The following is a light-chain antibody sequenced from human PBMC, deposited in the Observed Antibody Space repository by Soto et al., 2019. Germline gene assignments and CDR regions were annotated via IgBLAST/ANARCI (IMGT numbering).Light chain of an antibody. CDR3: QQYYDWPIT. CDR1: QSVSSN. J-gene: IGKJ5*01. Sequence: EXVMTQSPATLSVSPGERATLSCRASQSVSSNLAWYQQKPGQAPRLLIYGASTRATGIPARFSGSGSGTEFTLTISSLQSEDFAVYYCQQYYDWPITFGQGTRLDIK. V-gene: IGKV3-15*01. CDR2: GAS.